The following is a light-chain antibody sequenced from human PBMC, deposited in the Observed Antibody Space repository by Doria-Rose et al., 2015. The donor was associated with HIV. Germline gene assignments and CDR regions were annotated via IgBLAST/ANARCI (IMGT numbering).Light chain of an antibody. J-gene: IGLJ3*02. V-gene: IGLV3-19*01. CDR1: SLRNFY. CDR2: GKN. CDR3: NSRDSSQRV. Sequence: QDPAVSVALGQTVRITCQGDSLRNFYASWYQQKPGQAPILVIYGKNNRPSGIPDRFSGSSSGNTSSLTITGAQAEDEADYYCNSRDSSQRVFGGGTSLTVL.